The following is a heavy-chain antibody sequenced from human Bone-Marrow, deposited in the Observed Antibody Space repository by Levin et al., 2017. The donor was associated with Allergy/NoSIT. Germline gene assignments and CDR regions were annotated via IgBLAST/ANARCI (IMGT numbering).Heavy chain of an antibody. V-gene: IGHV1-18*01. D-gene: IGHD6-19*01. CDR2: ISAYSGNT. CDR3: ARDVGTGSPGIDY. CDR1: GYTFSNYG. Sequence: WASVKVSCKTSGYTFSNYGLSWVRQAPGQGLEWMGWISAYSGNTKFAQKLQGRVTMTTDTSTSTAYMELRSLRSDDTAVYYCARDVGTGSPGIDYWGQGTQVTVSS. J-gene: IGHJ4*02.